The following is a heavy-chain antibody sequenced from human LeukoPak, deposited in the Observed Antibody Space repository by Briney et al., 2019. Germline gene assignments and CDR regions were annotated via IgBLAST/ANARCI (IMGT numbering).Heavy chain of an antibody. D-gene: IGHD3-16*02. CDR3: ARAVVLGELSLWDAFDI. CDR1: GFTFSSYW. CDR2: INSDGSRT. V-gene: IGHV3-74*01. J-gene: IGHJ3*02. Sequence: GGPLRLSCAASGFTFSSYWMHWVRQAPGKGLVWVSRINSDGSRTSYADSVKGRFTISRDNAKNTLYLQMNSLRAEDTAVYYCARAVVLGELSLWDAFDIWGQGTVVTVSS.